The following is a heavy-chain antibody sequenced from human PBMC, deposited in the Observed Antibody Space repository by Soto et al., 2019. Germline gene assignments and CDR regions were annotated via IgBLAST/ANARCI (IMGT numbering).Heavy chain of an antibody. CDR1: GFTFSSYS. V-gene: IGHV3-48*02. Sequence: EVQLVESGGGLVQPGGSLSLSCAASGFTFSSYSMNWVRQAPGKGLEWVSYISSSSNTMYNPDSVKGPFTISGDKAKNSLSLQISSLRDEDTVVYYCVSGISGHDYWGQGTLVTGSS. D-gene: IGHD6-19*01. CDR3: VSGISGHDY. CDR2: ISSSSNTM. J-gene: IGHJ4*02.